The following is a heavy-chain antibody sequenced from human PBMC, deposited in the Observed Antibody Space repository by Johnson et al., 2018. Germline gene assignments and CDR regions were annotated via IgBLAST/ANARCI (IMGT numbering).Heavy chain of an antibody. J-gene: IGHJ6*02. D-gene: IGHD3-3*01. Sequence: VQLQQSGGGLVEPGRSLRLSCRASGFTFGDYTMTWIRQAPGKGLKWVGFIRPKAPGGTADYAASVKDRFTISRDDSKSIAYLQISSLKTEDTAVYYCTRLPFARFGVVIIPSMDVWGQGTTVTVSS. CDR2: IRPKAPGGTA. CDR1: GFTFGDYT. CDR3: TRLPFARFGVVIIPSMDV. V-gene: IGHV3-49*03.